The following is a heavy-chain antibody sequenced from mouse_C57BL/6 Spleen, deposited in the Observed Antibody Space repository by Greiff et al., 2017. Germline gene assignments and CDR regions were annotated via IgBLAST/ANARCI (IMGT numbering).Heavy chain of an antibody. CDR2: LYPRSGNT. V-gene: IGHV1-81*01. CDR1: GYTFTSYG. Sequence: VQLQQSGAELARPGASVKLSCKASGYTFTSYGISWVKQRTGQGLEWIGVLYPRSGNTYYTEKFKGKDTLTADKSSSTGYMELRSLASEDAACDFGARAGYYGSSYEGVDDWGQGTTLTVSS. CDR3: ARAGYYGSSYEGVDD. D-gene: IGHD1-1*01. J-gene: IGHJ2*01.